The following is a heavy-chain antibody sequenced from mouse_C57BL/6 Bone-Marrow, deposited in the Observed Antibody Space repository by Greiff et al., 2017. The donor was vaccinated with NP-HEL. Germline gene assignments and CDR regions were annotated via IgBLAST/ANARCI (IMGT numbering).Heavy chain of an antibody. D-gene: IGHD1-1*01. V-gene: IGHV14-4*01. Sequence: EVQLQQSGAELVRPGASVKLSCTASGFNIKDDYMHWVKQRPEQGLEWIGWIDPDNGDTEYASKFQGKATITADTSSNTAYLQLSSLTSEDTAVYYCTRITTVVEPFWYFDVWGTGTTVTVSS. CDR1: GFNIKDDY. J-gene: IGHJ1*03. CDR3: TRITTVVEPFWYFDV. CDR2: IDPDNGDT.